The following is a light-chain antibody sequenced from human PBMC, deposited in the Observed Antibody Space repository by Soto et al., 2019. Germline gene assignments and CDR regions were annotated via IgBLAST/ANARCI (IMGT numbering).Light chain of an antibody. CDR3: QQYGSSPPT. Sequence: EIVLTQSPGTLSLSPGERGTLSCRASQSVTSNSVAWYQQKPRQAPRLLIYGASSRVAGIPDRFRGAGSGTDSTLTISRLEPEDFVVYVWQQYGSSPPTFGQGTKVDVK. J-gene: IGKJ1*01. V-gene: IGKV3-20*01. CDR1: QSVTSNS. CDR2: GAS.